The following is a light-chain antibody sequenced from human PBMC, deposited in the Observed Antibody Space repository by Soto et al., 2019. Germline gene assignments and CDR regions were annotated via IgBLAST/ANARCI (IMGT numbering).Light chain of an antibody. CDR2: GAS. CDR3: QQYGSSPQT. Sequence: TQSPGTQSVSPEQRPSLSCRASQSVSSSYLAWFQQRPGQAPRLLIYGASSRATGIPDRFSGSGSGTDFTLTISRLEPEDFAVYYCQQYGSSPQTFGQGTKVDIK. J-gene: IGKJ1*01. CDR1: QSVSSSY. V-gene: IGKV3-20*01.